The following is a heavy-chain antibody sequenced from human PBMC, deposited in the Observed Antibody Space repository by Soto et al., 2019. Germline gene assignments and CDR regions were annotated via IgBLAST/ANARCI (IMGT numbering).Heavy chain of an antibody. CDR2: IYYSGST. CDR1: GGSISSSSYY. J-gene: IGHJ4*02. Sequence: PSETLSLTCTVSGGSISSSSYYWGWIRQPPGKGLEWIGSIYYSGSTYYNPSLKSRVTISVDTSKNQFSLKLSSVTAADTAVYYCARHAARESYQLPYFDYWGQGTLVTVSS. D-gene: IGHD2-2*01. V-gene: IGHV4-39*01. CDR3: ARHAARESYQLPYFDY.